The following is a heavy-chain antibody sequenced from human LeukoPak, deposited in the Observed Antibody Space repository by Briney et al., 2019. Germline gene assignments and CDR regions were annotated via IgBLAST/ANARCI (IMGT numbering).Heavy chain of an antibody. D-gene: IGHD3-3*01. Sequence: PSETLSLTCTVSGGSISSYYWSWIRQPPGKGLEWIGYIYCSGSTNYNPSLKSRVTISVDTSKNQFSLKLSSVTAADTAVYYCARDYYDFRSGYGGGFDYWGQGTLVTVSS. CDR1: GGSISSYY. V-gene: IGHV4-59*01. J-gene: IGHJ4*02. CDR3: ARDYYDFRSGYGGGFDY. CDR2: IYCSGST.